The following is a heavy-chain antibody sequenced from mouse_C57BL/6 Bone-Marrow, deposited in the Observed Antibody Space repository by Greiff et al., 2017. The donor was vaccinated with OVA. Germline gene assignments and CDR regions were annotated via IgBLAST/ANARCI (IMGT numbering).Heavy chain of an antibody. CDR3: AIDPSWFAY. J-gene: IGHJ3*01. CDR1: GYTFTDYE. Sequence: VQLQQSGAELVRPGASVTLSCKASGYTFTDYEMHWVKQTPVHGLEWIGAIDPETGGTAYNQKFKGKAILTADKSSSTAYMQLSSLTSEDSAVYYCAIDPSWFAYWGQGTLVTVSA. V-gene: IGHV1-15*01. CDR2: IDPETGGT.